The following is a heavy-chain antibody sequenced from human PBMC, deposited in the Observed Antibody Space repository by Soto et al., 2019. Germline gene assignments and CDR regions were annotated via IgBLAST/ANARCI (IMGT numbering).Heavy chain of an antibody. D-gene: IGHD4-17*01. CDR1: GFTLSSYW. J-gene: IGHJ4*02. Sequence: EVQLVESGGGLVQPGGSLRLSCAASGFTLSSYWMNWVRLAPGKGLEWVANIKQDGSQKNYVDSVKGRFTISRDNAKNSLYLQMSSLRAEDTAVYYCITSVTTHDYWGLGTLVTVSS. CDR3: ITSVTTHDY. V-gene: IGHV3-7*01. CDR2: IKQDGSQK.